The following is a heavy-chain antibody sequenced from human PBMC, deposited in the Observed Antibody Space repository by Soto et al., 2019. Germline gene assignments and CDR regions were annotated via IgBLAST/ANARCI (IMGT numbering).Heavy chain of an antibody. CDR2: IYYSGST. CDR3: ARGQRLSHGARNSNLFDY. Sequence: SETLSLTCTVSGGSISSGGYYWSWIRQHPGKGLEWIGYIYYSGSTYYNPSLKSRVTISVDTSKNQFSLKLSSVTAADTAVYYCARGQRLSHGARNSNLFDYWGQGTLVTVSS. D-gene: IGHD4-4*01. J-gene: IGHJ4*02. V-gene: IGHV4-31*03. CDR1: GGSISSGGYY.